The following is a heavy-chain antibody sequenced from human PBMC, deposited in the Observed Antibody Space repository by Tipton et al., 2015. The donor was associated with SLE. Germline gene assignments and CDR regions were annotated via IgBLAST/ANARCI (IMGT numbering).Heavy chain of an antibody. V-gene: IGHV3-33*01. CDR1: GFRFEDYG. Sequence: RSLRLSCAASGFRFEDYGMNWVRQAPGKGLEWVAFIRYDGSEIYYADSVKGRFTISRDNSKNSLYLQMNGLRAEDTAVYYCARSPVDYWNGYSAWGQGTLVAVSS. CDR2: IRYDGSEI. J-gene: IGHJ4*02. CDR3: ARSPVDYWNGYSA. D-gene: IGHD3-3*01.